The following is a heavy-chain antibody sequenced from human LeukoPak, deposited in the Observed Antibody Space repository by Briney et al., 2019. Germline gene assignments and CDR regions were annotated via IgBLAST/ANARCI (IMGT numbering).Heavy chain of an antibody. D-gene: IGHD5-24*01. J-gene: IGHJ4*02. CDR3: ATVLMAPTGGFDY. Sequence: GASVKVSCKASGGTFSSYAISWVRQAPGQGLEWMGRIIPILGIANYAQKFQGRVTITADKSTSTAYMELSSLRSEDTAVYYCATVLMAPTGGFDYWGQGTLVTVSS. CDR1: GGTFSSYA. V-gene: IGHV1-69*04. CDR2: IIPILGIA.